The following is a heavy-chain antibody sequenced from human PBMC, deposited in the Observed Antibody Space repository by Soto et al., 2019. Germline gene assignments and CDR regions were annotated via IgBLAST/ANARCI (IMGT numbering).Heavy chain of an antibody. V-gene: IGHV3-7*01. CDR2: IKPDGSEK. Sequence: EVQLVESGGGLVQPGGSLRLSCAASGFTFSGYWMGWVRQAPGKGLEWVANIKPDGSEKYYVDSVKGRFIISRDNAKNSLYLQMTSLRAEDTAVYHCARDRTRFMIWGQGTMVTVSS. CDR1: GFTFSGYW. J-gene: IGHJ3*02. CDR3: ARDRTRFMI. D-gene: IGHD3-3*01.